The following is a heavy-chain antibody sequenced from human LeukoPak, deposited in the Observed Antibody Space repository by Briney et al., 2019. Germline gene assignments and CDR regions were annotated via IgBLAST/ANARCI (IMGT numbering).Heavy chain of an antibody. J-gene: IGHJ3*02. CDR3: AKEGMVAAFDI. CDR2: IWYGGSNK. V-gene: IGHV3-30*02. Sequence: PGGSLRLSCAASGFTFSSYSMHWVRQAPGKGLEWVAVIWYGGSNKYYADSVKGRFTISRDNSKNTLYLQMNSLRAEDTAVYYCAKEGMVAAFDIWGQGTMVTVSS. CDR1: GFTFSSYS. D-gene: IGHD2-15*01.